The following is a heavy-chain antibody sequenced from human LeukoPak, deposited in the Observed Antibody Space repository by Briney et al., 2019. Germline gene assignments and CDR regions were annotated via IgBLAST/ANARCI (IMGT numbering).Heavy chain of an antibody. V-gene: IGHV4-31*03. CDR3: ARGPSTSLYDSSGYPLFDY. D-gene: IGHD3-22*01. J-gene: IGHJ4*02. Sequence: SETLSLTCTVSGGSISSGGYYWSWIRQHPGKGLEWIGYIYYSGSTYYNPSLKSRVTISVDTSKNQFSLKLSSVTAADTAVYYCARGPSTSLYDSSGYPLFDYWGQGTLVTVSS. CDR2: IYYSGST. CDR1: GGSISSGGYY.